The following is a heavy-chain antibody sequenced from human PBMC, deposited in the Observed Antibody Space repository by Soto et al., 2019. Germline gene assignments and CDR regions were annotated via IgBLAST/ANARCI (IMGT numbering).Heavy chain of an antibody. V-gene: IGHV4-34*01. J-gene: IGHJ3*02. CDR2: MSHRGGT. CDR3: ARVERGTATTVVDAFDI. D-gene: IGHD1-1*01. Sequence: QVQLQQWGAGLLKPSETLSLTCAVYGGFVTSGSYYWSWIRQPPGKGLEWIGEMSHRGGTHFNPSRKRRVTISVDTSKNQFTLKMSSVTAADTALYYCARVERGTATTVVDAFDIWGPGTMVTVSS. CDR1: GGFVTSGSYY.